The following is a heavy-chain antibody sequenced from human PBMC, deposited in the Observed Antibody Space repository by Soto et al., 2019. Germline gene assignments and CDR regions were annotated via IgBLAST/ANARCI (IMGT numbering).Heavy chain of an antibody. CDR3: ARDFTAGATYSGPSYYAMDV. CDR1: GFTFSTYG. D-gene: IGHD1-26*01. CDR2: IRYDGSNQ. Sequence: PGGSLRLSCAASGFTFSTYGMHWVHQAPGKGLEWVAGIRYDGSNQYYADSVKGQFTISRDNSKNTLYMQMDSLRADDTAVYYCARDFTAGATYSGPSYYAMDVWGQGTTVTVSS. V-gene: IGHV3-33*01. J-gene: IGHJ6*02.